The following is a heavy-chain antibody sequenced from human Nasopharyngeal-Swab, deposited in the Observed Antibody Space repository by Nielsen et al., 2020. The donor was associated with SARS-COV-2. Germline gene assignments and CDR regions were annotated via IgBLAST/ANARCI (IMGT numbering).Heavy chain of an antibody. V-gene: IGHV4-4*07. D-gene: IGHD3-3*01. Sequence: SETLSLTCTVSGGSISSYYWSWIRQPAGKGLEWIGRIYTSGSTNYNPSLKSRVTMSVDTSKNQFSLKLRSVTAADTAVYYCARDSDYYDFWGGYPYNWFDPWGQGTLVTVSS. CDR2: IYTSGST. J-gene: IGHJ5*02. CDR3: ARDSDYYDFWGGYPYNWFDP. CDR1: GGSISSYY.